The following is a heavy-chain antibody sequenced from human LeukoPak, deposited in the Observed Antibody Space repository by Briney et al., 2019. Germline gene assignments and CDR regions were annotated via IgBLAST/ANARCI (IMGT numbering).Heavy chain of an antibody. D-gene: IGHD3-22*01. V-gene: IGHV4-34*01. Sequence: PSETLSLTCAVYGGSFSGHYWSWIRQPPGKGLEWIGEINHSGSTNYNPSLKSRVTISVDTSKNQFSLKLSSVTAADTAVYYCARTDEPRRYYDSSGYFLLHAFDTWGQGTMVTVSS. CDR1: GGSFSGHY. CDR3: ARTDEPRRYYDSSGYFLLHAFDT. CDR2: INHSGST. J-gene: IGHJ3*02.